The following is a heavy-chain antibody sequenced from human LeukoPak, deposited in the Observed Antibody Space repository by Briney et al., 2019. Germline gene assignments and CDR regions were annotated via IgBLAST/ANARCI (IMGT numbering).Heavy chain of an antibody. CDR3: ARGQLYYDSSGFDY. D-gene: IGHD3-22*01. CDR2: INKDGSEK. V-gene: IGHV3-7*01. CDR1: GFTFSDYG. J-gene: IGHJ4*02. Sequence: GGSLRLSCAASGFTFSDYGMSWVRQAPGKGLEWVANINKDGSEKNYVDSVKGRFTISRDNAKNSLYLQMNSLRAEDTAVYYCARGQLYYDSSGFDYWGQGTLVTVSS.